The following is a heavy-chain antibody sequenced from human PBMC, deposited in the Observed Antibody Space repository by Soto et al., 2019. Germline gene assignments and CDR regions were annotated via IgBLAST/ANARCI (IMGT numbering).Heavy chain of an antibody. J-gene: IGHJ4*02. CDR2: IYYSGST. Sequence: SETLSLTCTVSGGSISSSSYYWGWIRQPPGKGLEWIGSIYYSGSTYYNPSLKSRVTISVDTSKNQFSLKLSSVTAADTAVYYCARHLLHVGPYDSRAPGGYFDSWGQGTLVTVSS. V-gene: IGHV4-39*01. CDR3: ARHLLHVGPYDSRAPGGYFDS. D-gene: IGHD3-22*01. CDR1: GGSISSSSYY.